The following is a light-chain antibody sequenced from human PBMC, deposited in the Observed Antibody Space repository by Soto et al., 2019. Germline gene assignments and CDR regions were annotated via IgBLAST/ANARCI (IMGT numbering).Light chain of an antibody. CDR1: SSDVGGYNY. CDR3: CSYTTSNTRQIV. CDR2: DVS. J-gene: IGLJ1*01. Sequence: LTQPSSVSGSPGQSITLSCPGTSSDVGGYNYVSWYRQHPGKAPQFMIYDVSNRPSGVSNRFSGSKSGNTASLTISGLQAEDEADYYCCSYTTSNTRQIVFGTGTKVTVL. V-gene: IGLV2-14*01.